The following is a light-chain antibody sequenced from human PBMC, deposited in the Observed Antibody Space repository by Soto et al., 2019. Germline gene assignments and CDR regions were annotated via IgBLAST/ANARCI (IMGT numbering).Light chain of an antibody. CDR3: QQGYNIPRT. Sequence: DIQMTQSPSTLSASVGDRVTIPCRASQSISNYLHWYQQKPGKAPKLLIFAASSLQSGVPSRFSGSGSGTDFALTISSLQPEDFATYYCQQGYNIPRTFGQGTKVDIK. CDR1: QSISNY. J-gene: IGKJ1*01. V-gene: IGKV1-39*01. CDR2: AAS.